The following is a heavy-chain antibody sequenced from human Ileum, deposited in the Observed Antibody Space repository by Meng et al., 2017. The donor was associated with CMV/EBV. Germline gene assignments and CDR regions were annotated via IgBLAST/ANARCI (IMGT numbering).Heavy chain of an antibody. CDR1: GFTFSSYG. D-gene: IGHD3-10*01. J-gene: IGHJ6*02. CDR2: IWYDGSNK. V-gene: IGHV3-33*06. CDR3: AKDRSRTSGYGMDV. Sequence: GESLKISCAASGFTFSSYGMHWVRQAPGKGLEWVAVIWYDGSNKYYADSVKGLFTISRDNSKNTQYLQMNSLRAEDTAVYYCAKDRSRTSGYGMDVWGQGTTVTVSS.